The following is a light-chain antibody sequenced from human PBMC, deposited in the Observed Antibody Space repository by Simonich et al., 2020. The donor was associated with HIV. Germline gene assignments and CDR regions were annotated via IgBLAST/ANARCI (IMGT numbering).Light chain of an antibody. CDR3: QQYYSTPTWT. J-gene: IGKJ1*01. Sequence: DIVMTQSPDSLAVSLGERATINCKSSQSVLYNSNNRNYLAWYQQKPGQPPKLLIYGASIRESGVPDRFSGSGSGTDFTLTISSLQAEDVAVYYCQQYYSTPTWTFGQGTKVEIK. V-gene: IGKV4-1*01. CDR1: QSVLYNSNNRNY. CDR2: GAS.